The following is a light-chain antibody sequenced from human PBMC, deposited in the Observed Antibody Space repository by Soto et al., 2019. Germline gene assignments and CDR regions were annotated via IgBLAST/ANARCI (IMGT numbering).Light chain of an antibody. CDR3: QQYKTYWT. J-gene: IGKJ1*01. V-gene: IGKV1-5*03. CDR2: MAS. Sequence: DIQMTQSPSTLSASVGDRVTITCRASQSVDVWLAWYQQKPGKAPKVLIYMASSLQSGVPSMFSGSGSGTEFTLTFSSLQPDYFATYYCQQYKTYWTFGQGNKVEIK. CDR1: QSVDVW.